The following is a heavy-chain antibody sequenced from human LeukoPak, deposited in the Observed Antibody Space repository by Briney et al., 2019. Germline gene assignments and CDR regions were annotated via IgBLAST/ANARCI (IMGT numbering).Heavy chain of an antibody. D-gene: IGHD3-9*01. CDR2: IYYNGST. J-gene: IGHJ4*02. CDR3: AREIYYDILSGYTRFFDY. V-gene: IGHV4-59*01. Sequence: SETLSLTCSVSGGSISGYYWSWIRQPPGKGLEWIGYIYYNGSTNYHPSLKGRVTISVDASKNQVSLKLSSVTAADTAVYYCAREIYYDILSGYTRFFDYWGQGTLVTVSS. CDR1: GGSISGYY.